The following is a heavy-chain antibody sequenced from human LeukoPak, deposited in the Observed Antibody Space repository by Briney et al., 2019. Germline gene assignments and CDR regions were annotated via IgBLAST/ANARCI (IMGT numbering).Heavy chain of an antibody. CDR3: ARFTIRGIAVAGTYYGMDV. CDR2: ISAYNGNT. Sequence: ASVKVSCKASGYTFTSYGISWVRQAPGQGLEWMGWISAYNGNTNYAQKLQGRVTITTDTSTSTAYMELRSLRSDDTAVYYSARFTIRGIAVAGTYYGMDVWGQGTTVTVSS. CDR1: GYTFTSYG. D-gene: IGHD6-19*01. J-gene: IGHJ6*02. V-gene: IGHV1-18*01.